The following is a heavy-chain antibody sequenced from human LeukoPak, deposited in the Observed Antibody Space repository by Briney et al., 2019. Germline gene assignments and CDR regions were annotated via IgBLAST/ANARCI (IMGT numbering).Heavy chain of an antibody. J-gene: IGHJ6*03. V-gene: IGHV1-18*01. CDR1: GYTFTSYG. CDR3: ARFKSGSYYYYYYYMDV. D-gene: IGHD1-26*01. CDR2: ISAYNGNT. Sequence: ASVKVSCKASGYTFTSYGISWVRQAPGQGLEWMGWISAYNGNTNYAQKLQGRVTMTTDTSTSTAYMELRSLRSDDTAVYYCARFKSGSYYYYYYYMDVWGKGTTVTISS.